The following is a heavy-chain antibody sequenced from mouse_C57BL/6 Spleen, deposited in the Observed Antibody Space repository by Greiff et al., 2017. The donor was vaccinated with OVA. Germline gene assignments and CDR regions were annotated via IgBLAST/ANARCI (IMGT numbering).Heavy chain of an antibody. CDR3: TRRHYYGSSGAWFAY. CDR2: IDPETGGT. D-gene: IGHD1-1*01. CDR1: GYTFTDYE. J-gene: IGHJ3*01. Sequence: VQLQQSGAELVRPGASVTLSCKASGYTFTDYEMHWVKQTPVHGLEWIGAIDPETGGTAYNQKFKGKAILTADKSSSTAYMELRSLTSEDSAVYYCTRRHYYGSSGAWFAYWGQGTLVTVSA. V-gene: IGHV1-15*01.